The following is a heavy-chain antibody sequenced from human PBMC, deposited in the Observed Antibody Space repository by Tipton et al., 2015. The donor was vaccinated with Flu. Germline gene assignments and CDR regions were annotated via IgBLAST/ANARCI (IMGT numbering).Heavy chain of an antibody. CDR2: IKQDGSEK. V-gene: IGHV3-7*01. CDR1: GFTFSSYW. Sequence: GSLRLSCAASGFTFSSYWMSWVRQAPGKGLEWVANIKQDGSEKYYVDSVKGRFTISRDNAKNSLYLQMNSLRAEDTAVYYCAREGGIGQLGYDYGGQGALVTVSS. D-gene: IGHD6-6*01. CDR3: AREGGIGQLGYDY. J-gene: IGHJ4*02.